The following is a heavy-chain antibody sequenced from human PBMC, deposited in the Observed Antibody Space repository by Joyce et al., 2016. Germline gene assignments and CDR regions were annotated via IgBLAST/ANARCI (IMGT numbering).Heavy chain of an antibody. Sequence: QLQLRQWGAGLLKPSETLSLTCAVSGGPFRGFFWTWVRQPPGKALEWIGDITTSGATNYTPSLRSRVAISVDTSNNQVSLTLSSLSAADMAVYYCARSQWLAPLMYWGQGTLVTVSP. V-gene: IGHV4-34*02. CDR3: ARSQWLAPLMY. D-gene: IGHD6-19*01. CDR2: ITTSGAT. J-gene: IGHJ4*02. CDR1: GGPFRGFF.